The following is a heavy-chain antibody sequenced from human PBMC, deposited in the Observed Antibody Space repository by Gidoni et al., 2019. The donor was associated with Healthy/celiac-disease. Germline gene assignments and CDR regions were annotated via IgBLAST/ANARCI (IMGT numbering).Heavy chain of an antibody. Sequence: QLQLQESGPGLVKHSETLSLTCTVSGGSISSSSYYWGWIRQPPGKGLEWIGSIYYSGSTYYNPSLKSRVTISVDTSKNQFSLKLSSVTAADTAVYYCARGYDFWSGYYTTSFDYWGQGTLVTVSS. J-gene: IGHJ4*02. CDR1: GGSISSSSYY. D-gene: IGHD3-3*01. CDR3: ARGYDFWSGYYTTSFDY. CDR2: IYYSGST. V-gene: IGHV4-39*01.